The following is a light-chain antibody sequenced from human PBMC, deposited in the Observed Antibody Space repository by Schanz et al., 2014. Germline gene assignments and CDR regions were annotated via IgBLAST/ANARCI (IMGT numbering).Light chain of an antibody. V-gene: IGKV3-15*01. Sequence: NVLMQSPGTLSVSPGERATLSCRARQSVSSNLAWYQQKPGQAPRLLIYGASTRATGIPARFSGSGSGTEFTLTISSLQSEDFAVYYCQQRSNWPPWTFGQGTKVEIK. J-gene: IGKJ1*01. CDR1: QSVSSN. CDR2: GAS. CDR3: QQRSNWPPWT.